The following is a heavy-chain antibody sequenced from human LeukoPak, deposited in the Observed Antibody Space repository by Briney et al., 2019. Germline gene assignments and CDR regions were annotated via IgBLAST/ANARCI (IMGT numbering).Heavy chain of an antibody. CDR1: GFTFTSSA. D-gene: IGHD3/OR15-3a*01. Sequence: SVKVSCKASGFTFTSSAMQWVRQARGQRLEWIGWIVVGSGNTNYTQKFQERVTITRDMSTSTAYMELSSLRSEDTAVYYCAAVPPLRWTGDYPDHWGQGTLVTVSS. V-gene: IGHV1-58*02. CDR2: IVVGSGNT. CDR3: AAVPPLRWTGDYPDH. J-gene: IGHJ4*02.